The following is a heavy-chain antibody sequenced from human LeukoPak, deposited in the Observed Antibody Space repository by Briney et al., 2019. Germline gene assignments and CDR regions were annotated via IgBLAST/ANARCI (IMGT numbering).Heavy chain of an antibody. Sequence: GGSLRLSYSASGYTFSSCGMHWVRQAPGKGLEYVSGIRNKGGSTYYADSVKGRFTISRDNSKHTLHLQISSQIADDTAVYIVVESGTWADFDSWRQGTLVTVSS. D-gene: IGHD2-15*01. CDR2: IRNKGGST. CDR1: GYTFSSCG. CDR3: VESGTWADFDS. J-gene: IGHJ4*02. V-gene: IGHV3-64D*09.